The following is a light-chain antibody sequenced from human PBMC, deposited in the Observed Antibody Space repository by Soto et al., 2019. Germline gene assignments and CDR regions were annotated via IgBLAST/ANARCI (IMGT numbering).Light chain of an antibody. CDR2: DAS. Sequence: EIVLTQSLGTLSLSQGERATLSCRASQSVSSSYLAWYQHNPGQAPRLLIYDASTRAYGIPDRFSGSGSGTDFSLTISRLEPEDFAVYYCQQYAGSLYTFAQGTKVDIK. J-gene: IGKJ2*01. V-gene: IGKV3-20*01. CDR3: QQYAGSLYT. CDR1: QSVSSSY.